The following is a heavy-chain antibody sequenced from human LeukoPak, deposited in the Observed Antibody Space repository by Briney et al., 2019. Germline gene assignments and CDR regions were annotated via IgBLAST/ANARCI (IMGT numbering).Heavy chain of an antibody. V-gene: IGHV3-48*03. D-gene: IGHD3-3*01. CDR2: LTPGGTI. Sequence: PGGSLRLSCAASGFTLGSYTMHWVRQAPGRGLEWVSYLTPGGTIYYGDSVRGRFTISRDNAKSSLYLQMNSLRVEDTAVYYCVRDLSASYYDFWGQGTLVTVSS. CDR1: GFTLGSYT. J-gene: IGHJ4*02. CDR3: VRDLSASYYDF.